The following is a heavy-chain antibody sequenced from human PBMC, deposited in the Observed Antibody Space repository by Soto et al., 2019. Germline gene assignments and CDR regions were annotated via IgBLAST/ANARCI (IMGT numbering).Heavy chain of an antibody. CDR1: GLPFSSYA. V-gene: IGHV3-23*01. CDR3: ATTRYCSGGSCYLSY. CDR2: ISGSGGST. Sequence: PGGSMRLSCAASGLPFSSYAMSWVRQAPGKGLEWVSAISGSGGSTYYADSVKGRFTISRDNSKNTLYLQMNSLRAEDTAVYYCATTRYCSGGSCYLSYWGQGTLVTVSS. D-gene: IGHD2-15*01. J-gene: IGHJ4*02.